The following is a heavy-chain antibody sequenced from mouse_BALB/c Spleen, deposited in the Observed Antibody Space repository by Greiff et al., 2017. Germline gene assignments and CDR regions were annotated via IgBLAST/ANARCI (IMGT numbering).Heavy chain of an antibody. V-gene: IGHV14-4*02. CDR3: NAGELGLQAWFAY. J-gene: IGHJ3*01. CDR2: IDPENGDT. D-gene: IGHD3-1*01. Sequence: EVHLVESGAELVRSGASVKLSCTASGFNIKDYYMHWVKQRPEQGLEWIGWIDPENGDTEYAPKFQGKATMTADTSSNTAYLQLSSLTSEDTAVYYCNAGELGLQAWFAYWGQGTLVTVSA. CDR1: GFNIKDYY.